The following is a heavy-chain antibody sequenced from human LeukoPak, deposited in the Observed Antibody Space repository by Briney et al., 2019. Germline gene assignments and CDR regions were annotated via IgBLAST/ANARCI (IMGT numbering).Heavy chain of an antibody. Sequence: PGGSLRLSCAASGFTFSNFLMTWFRQDPGKGPEWVSAISGSGGGTYYADSVKGRFTISRDNSKNTLYLQMNSLRAEDTAVYYCAKKGATTGDFDYWGQGTLVTVSS. V-gene: IGHV3-23*01. D-gene: IGHD1-26*01. J-gene: IGHJ4*02. CDR1: GFTFSNFL. CDR3: AKKGATTGDFDY. CDR2: ISGSGGGT.